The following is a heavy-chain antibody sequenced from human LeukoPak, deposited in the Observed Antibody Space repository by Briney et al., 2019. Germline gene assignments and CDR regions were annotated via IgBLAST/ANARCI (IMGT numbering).Heavy chain of an antibody. CDR2: IAGGGDTI. J-gene: IGHJ6*04. Sequence: GPLRLSCVASGFTFSTYEMNWVRQAPGKGLEWISYIAGGGDTIYYADSVKGRFTISRDNAKNSLYLQMNSLRAEDTAVYYCAELGITMIGSVWGKGTTVTISS. CDR3: AELGITMIGSV. D-gene: IGHD3-10*02. CDR1: GFTFSTYE. V-gene: IGHV3-48*03.